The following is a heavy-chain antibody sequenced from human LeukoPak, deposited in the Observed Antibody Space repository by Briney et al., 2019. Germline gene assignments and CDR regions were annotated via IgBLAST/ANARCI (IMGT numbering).Heavy chain of an antibody. CDR1: GFTFSSYA. J-gene: IGHJ6*03. V-gene: IGHV3-48*04. CDR2: ISSSGSTI. Sequence: GGSLRLSCAASGFTFSSYAMHWVRQAPGKGLEWVSYISSSGSTIYYADSVKGRFTISRDNAKNSLYLQMNSLRAEDTAVYYCARKKRITMVRGAPGYYYYMDVWGKGTTVTISS. CDR3: ARKKRITMVRGAPGYYYYMDV. D-gene: IGHD3-10*01.